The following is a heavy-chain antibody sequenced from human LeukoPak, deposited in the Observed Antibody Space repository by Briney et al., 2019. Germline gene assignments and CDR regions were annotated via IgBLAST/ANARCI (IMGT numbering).Heavy chain of an antibody. D-gene: IGHD2-15*01. CDR2: ISSSSSYI. CDR1: GFTFSSYS. V-gene: IGHV3-21*01. Sequence: GGSLRLSCAASGFTFSSYSMTWVRQAPGKGLEWVSSISSSSSYIYYADSVKGRFTISRDNAKNSLYLQMNSLRAEDTAVYYCARDPSVVAATRGDYWGQGTLVTVSS. J-gene: IGHJ4*02. CDR3: ARDPSVVAATRGDY.